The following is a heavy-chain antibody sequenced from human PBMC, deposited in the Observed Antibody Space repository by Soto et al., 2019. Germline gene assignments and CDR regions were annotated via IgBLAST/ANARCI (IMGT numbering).Heavy chain of an antibody. CDR3: ARGGIFGAPRWFDP. CDR1: GGSFSGYY. D-gene: IGHD3-3*01. Sequence: SETLSVTCAVYGGSFSGYYWSWIRQPPGKGLEWIGEINHSGSTNYNPSLKSRVTISVDTSKNQFSLKLSSVTAAGTAVYYCARGGIFGAPRWFDPWGQGTLVTVSS. J-gene: IGHJ5*02. V-gene: IGHV4-34*01. CDR2: INHSGST.